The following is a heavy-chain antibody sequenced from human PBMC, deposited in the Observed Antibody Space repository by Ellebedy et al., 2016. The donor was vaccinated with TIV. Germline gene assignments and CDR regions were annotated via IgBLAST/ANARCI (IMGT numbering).Heavy chain of an antibody. Sequence: MPSETLSLTCAVYRGSFSGYYWTWIRQPPGKGLEWIGEINHSGSTNYNPSLKSRVTISVDTSKNQFSLKLSSVTAADTAVYYCAAARYYGSGSYYNEVYWGQGTLVTVSS. V-gene: IGHV4-34*01. CDR3: AAARYYGSGSYYNEVY. CDR2: INHSGST. J-gene: IGHJ4*02. D-gene: IGHD3-10*01. CDR1: RGSFSGYY.